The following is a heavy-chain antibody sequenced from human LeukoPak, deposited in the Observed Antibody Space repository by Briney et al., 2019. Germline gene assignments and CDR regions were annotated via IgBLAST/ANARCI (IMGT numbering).Heavy chain of an antibody. Sequence: GSLRLSCAASGFTFSTYTMSWGRQAPGKGLECVSAISGSGGSTYYADSVKARFTISRDNSKNMLHLQMSSLRAEDTAVYYCAKEPWNGGYIDYWGQGTLVTVSS. J-gene: IGHJ4*02. CDR2: ISGSGGST. CDR1: GFTFSTYT. CDR3: AKEPWNGGYIDY. D-gene: IGHD1-1*01. V-gene: IGHV3-23*01.